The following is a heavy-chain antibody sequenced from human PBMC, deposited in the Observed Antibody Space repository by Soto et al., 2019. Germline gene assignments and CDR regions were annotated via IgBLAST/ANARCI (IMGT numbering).Heavy chain of an antibody. CDR2: INPSGGST. CDR1: GYTFTGYY. Sequence: ASVKVSCKDSGYTFTGYYVHWVRQAPGQGLEWMGIINPSGGSTSYAQKFQGRVTMTRDTSTSTVYMELSSLRSEDTAVYYCAREPNFRVVVVSRHKKHGKRNYFDYWGQGTLVTVSS. J-gene: IGHJ4*02. V-gene: IGHV1-46*01. CDR3: AREPNFRVVVVSRHKKHGKRNYFDY. D-gene: IGHD2-15*01.